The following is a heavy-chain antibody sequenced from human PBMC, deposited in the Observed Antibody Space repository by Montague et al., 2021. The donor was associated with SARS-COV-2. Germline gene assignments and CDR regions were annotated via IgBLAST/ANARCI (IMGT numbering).Heavy chain of an antibody. J-gene: IGHJ4*02. V-gene: IGHV4-4*02. CDR2: IHRYGKT. CDR1: GASISSHDW. CDR3: SRVCPSAWRQLDC. D-gene: IGHD6-19*01. Sequence: SETLSLTCDVSGASISSHDWWSWVRQPPGKGLEWLVEIHRYGKTNYNPSLRSRVTMSVDKSTNQLSLRLISVTAADAAVYYCSRVCPSAWRQLDCWGQGILVTVSS.